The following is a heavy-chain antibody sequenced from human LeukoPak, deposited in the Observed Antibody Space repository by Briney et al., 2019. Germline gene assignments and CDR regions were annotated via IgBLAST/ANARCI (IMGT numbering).Heavy chain of an antibody. CDR2: ISAYNGYT. J-gene: IGHJ5*02. CDR3: ARDQSTLMVRGVIIGTNWFDP. V-gene: IGHV1-18*01. Sequence: ASVKVSCKASGYTLTSYDISWVRQAPGQGLEWMGWISAYNGYTNYAQKFQGRVTMTTDTSTSTAYMELRSLRSDDTAVYYCARDQSTLMVRGVIIGTNWFDPWGQGTLVTVSS. D-gene: IGHD3-10*01. CDR1: GYTLTSYD.